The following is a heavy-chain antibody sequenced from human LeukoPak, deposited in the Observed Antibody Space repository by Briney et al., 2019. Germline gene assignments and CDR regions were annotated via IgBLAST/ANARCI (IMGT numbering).Heavy chain of an antibody. Sequence: PGGSLRLSCTASGFTLSNFAMSWVRQAPGKGLEWVAFIQHDGSNKYYADSVKGRFPISRDNSKNTLFLQMNSLRAEDTAVYYCARGDAVTTFGYWGQGTLVTVSS. CDR1: GFTLSNFA. J-gene: IGHJ4*02. CDR2: IQHDGSNK. CDR3: ARGDAVTTFGY. D-gene: IGHD4-17*01. V-gene: IGHV3-30*02.